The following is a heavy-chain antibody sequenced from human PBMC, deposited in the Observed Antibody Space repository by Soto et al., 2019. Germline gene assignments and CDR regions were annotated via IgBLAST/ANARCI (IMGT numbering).Heavy chain of an antibody. CDR3: AKEAPWSGYRRCGMDV. V-gene: IGHV3-30*18. Sequence: QPGGSLRLSCAASGFTFSSYGMHWVRQAPGKGLEWVAVISYDGSNKYYADSVKGRFTISRDNSKNTLYLQMNSLRAEDTAVYYCAKEAPWSGYRRCGMDVWGQGTTVTVSS. CDR2: ISYDGSNK. J-gene: IGHJ6*02. CDR1: GFTFSSYG. D-gene: IGHD3-3*01.